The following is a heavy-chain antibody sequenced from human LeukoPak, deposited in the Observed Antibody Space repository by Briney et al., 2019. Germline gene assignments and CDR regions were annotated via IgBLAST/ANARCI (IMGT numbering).Heavy chain of an antibody. CDR1: GFTFSSYG. CDR2: IRYDGSNK. V-gene: IGHV3-30*02. Sequence: GGSLRLSCAASGFTFSSYGMHWVRQASGKGLEWVAFIRYDGSNKYYADSVKGRFTISRDNSKNTLYLQMNTLRAEDTAVYYCARDFTTFGGVGLNWFDPWGQGTLVTVSS. CDR3: ARDFTTFGGVGLNWFDP. D-gene: IGHD3-16*01. J-gene: IGHJ5*02.